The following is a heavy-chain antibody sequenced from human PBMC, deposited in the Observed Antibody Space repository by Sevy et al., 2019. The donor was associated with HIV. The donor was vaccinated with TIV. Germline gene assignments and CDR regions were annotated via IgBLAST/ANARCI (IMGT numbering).Heavy chain of an antibody. J-gene: IGHJ3*02. CDR2: IYSGGST. CDR3: AREITMVRGVVDI. Sequence: GGSLRLSCAASGFTVSSNYMSWVRQAPGKRLEWVSVIYSGGSTYYADSVKGRFTISRDNSKNTLYLQMNSLRAEDTAVYYCAREITMVRGVVDIWGQGTMVTVSS. CDR1: GFTVSSNY. V-gene: IGHV3-53*01. D-gene: IGHD3-10*01.